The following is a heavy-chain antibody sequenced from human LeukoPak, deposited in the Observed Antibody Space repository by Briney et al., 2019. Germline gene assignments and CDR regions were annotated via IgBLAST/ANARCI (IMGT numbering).Heavy chain of an antibody. CDR3: ARDWVYNWNDVGVDY. CDR2: INPNSGGT. D-gene: IGHD1-20*01. CDR1: GYTFTGYY. J-gene: IGHJ4*02. Sequence: ASVKVSCKASGYTFTGYYMHWVRQAPGQGREWMGWINPNSGGTNYAQKFQGRVTMTRDTSISTAYMELSRLRSDDTAVYYCARDWVYNWNDVGVDYWGQGTLVTVSS. V-gene: IGHV1-2*02.